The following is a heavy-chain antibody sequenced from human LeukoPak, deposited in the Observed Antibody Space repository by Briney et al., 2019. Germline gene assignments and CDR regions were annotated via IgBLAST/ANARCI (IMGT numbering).Heavy chain of an antibody. J-gene: IGHJ6*03. CDR3: ARGEAGIYYYYMDV. CDR1: GGSISSGSYY. Sequence: SETLSLTCPVSGGSISSGSYYWSWIRQPAGKGLEWIGRIYTSGSTNYNPSLKSRVTISVDTSKNQFYLMLSSETAADTAVYYCARGEAGIYYYYMDVWVKGTTVTVPS. D-gene: IGHD6-25*01. CDR2: IYTSGST. V-gene: IGHV4-61*02.